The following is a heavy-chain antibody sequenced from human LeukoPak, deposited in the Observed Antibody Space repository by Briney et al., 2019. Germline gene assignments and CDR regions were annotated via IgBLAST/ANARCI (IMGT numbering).Heavy chain of an antibody. CDR1: GFTFSSYA. CDR2: ISYDGSNK. D-gene: IGHD3-22*01. V-gene: IGHV3-30-3*01. CDR3: ARGRWREYDDSSGLCDY. J-gene: IGHJ4*02. Sequence: GGSLRLSCAASGFTFSSYAMHWVRQAPGKGLEWVAVISYDGSNKYYADSVKGRFTISRDNSKNTLYLQMNSLRAEDTAVYYCARGRWREYDDSSGLCDYWGQGTLVTVSS.